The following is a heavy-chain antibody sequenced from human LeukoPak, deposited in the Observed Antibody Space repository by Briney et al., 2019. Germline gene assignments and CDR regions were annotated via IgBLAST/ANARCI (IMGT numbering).Heavy chain of an antibody. CDR1: GGSFSGYY. CDR3: ARAPEYGLYYFDY. D-gene: IGHD1-14*01. Sequence: ASETLSLTCAVYGGSFSGYYWSWIRQPPGKGLECIGEIHHSGSTNYSPSLKSRVTLSVDTSKNQFSLKLTSVTAADTAVYYCARAPEYGLYYFDYWGQGTLVTVSS. V-gene: IGHV4-34*01. J-gene: IGHJ4*02. CDR2: IHHSGST.